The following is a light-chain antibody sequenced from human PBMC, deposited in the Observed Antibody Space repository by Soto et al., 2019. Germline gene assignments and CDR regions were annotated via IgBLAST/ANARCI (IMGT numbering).Light chain of an antibody. CDR1: SSDVGGYNY. Sequence: QSVLTQPASVSGSPGQSITISCTGNSSDVGGYNYVSWYQQHPGKAPKLMIYEVSNRPSGVSNRFSGSKSGNTASLTISGLQSEDEADYYCSSYTSSSTYVFGTGTKVTVL. CDR3: SSYTSSSTYV. J-gene: IGLJ1*01. CDR2: EVS. V-gene: IGLV2-14*01.